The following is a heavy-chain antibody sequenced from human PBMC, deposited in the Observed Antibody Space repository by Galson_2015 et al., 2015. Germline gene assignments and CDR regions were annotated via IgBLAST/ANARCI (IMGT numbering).Heavy chain of an antibody. D-gene: IGHD2-15*01. V-gene: IGHV3-30*03. Sequence: SLRLSCAASGFTFSSYGMHWVRQAPGKGLEWVAVISYDGSNKYYADSVNGRFTISRDNSKNTLYPQMNSLRVEDTAVYYCARDLCGCGGCVSRQFWGQGTLVTVSS. CDR2: ISYDGSNK. J-gene: IGHJ4*01. CDR3: ARDLCGCGGCVSRQF. CDR1: GFTFSSYG.